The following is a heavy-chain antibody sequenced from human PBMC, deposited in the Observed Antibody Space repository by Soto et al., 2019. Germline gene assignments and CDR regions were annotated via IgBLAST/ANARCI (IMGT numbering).Heavy chain of an antibody. D-gene: IGHD3-22*01. CDR1: GFTFSSYA. CDR3: AAALEPRIVVVITTPFDY. Sequence: GGSLRLSCAASGFTFSSYAMSWVRQAPGKGLEWVSAISGSGGSTYYADSVKGRFTISRDNSKNTLYLQMNSLRAEDTAVYYCAAALEPRIVVVITTPFDYWGQGTLVTVSS. V-gene: IGHV3-23*01. J-gene: IGHJ4*02. CDR2: ISGSGGST.